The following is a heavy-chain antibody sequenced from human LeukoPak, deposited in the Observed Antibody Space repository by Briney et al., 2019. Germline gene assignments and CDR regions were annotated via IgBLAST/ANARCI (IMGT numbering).Heavy chain of an antibody. D-gene: IGHD3-16*01. J-gene: IGHJ6*02. CDR3: ARHNSLGGRNPVHYYYGMDV. V-gene: IGHV4-59*08. CDR1: GGSISSYY. CDR2: IYYSGST. Sequence: PSETLSLTCTVSGGSISSYYWSWIRQPPGKGLEWIGYIYYSGSTNYNPSLKSRVTISVDTSKNQFSLKLSSVTAADTAVYYCARHNSLGGRNPVHYYYGMDVWGQGTTVTVSS.